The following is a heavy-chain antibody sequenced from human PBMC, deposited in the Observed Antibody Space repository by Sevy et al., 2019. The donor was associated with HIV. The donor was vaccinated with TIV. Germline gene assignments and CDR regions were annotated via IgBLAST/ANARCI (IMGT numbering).Heavy chain of an antibody. J-gene: IGHJ4*02. Sequence: GGSLRLSCTASGFTFSAYAMTWFRQAPGKGLEWVSTISGVDSSTYYADSVKGRFIISRDNSKNTLYLEMNSLRVDDTAVYICAKNGGHYFDSSNYDWGQGTLVTVSS. V-gene: IGHV3-23*01. CDR2: ISGVDSST. CDR1: GFTFSAYA. CDR3: AKNGGHYFDSSNYD. D-gene: IGHD3-22*01.